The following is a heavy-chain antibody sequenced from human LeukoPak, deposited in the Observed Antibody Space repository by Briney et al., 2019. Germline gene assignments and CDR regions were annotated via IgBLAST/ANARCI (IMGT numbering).Heavy chain of an antibody. CDR3: ARGLLDGYTHPAAFDI. D-gene: IGHD5-24*01. Sequence: SETLSLTYTVSGGSISSYYWSWIRQPPGKGLEWIGYIYYSGSTNYNPSLKSRVTISVDTSKNQSSLKLSSVTAADTAVYYCARGLLDGYTHPAAFDIWGQGTMVTVSS. CDR2: IYYSGST. CDR1: GGSISSYY. J-gene: IGHJ3*02. V-gene: IGHV4-59*01.